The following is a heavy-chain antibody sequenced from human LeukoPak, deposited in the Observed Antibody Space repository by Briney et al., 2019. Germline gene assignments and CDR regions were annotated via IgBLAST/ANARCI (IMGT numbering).Heavy chain of an antibody. Sequence: PGGSLRLSCAASGFTFSSYWMSWVRQAPGKGQEWVANIKQDGSEKYYVDSVKGRFTISRDNSKNTLYLQMNSLRADDTALYYCVKDLTTVTTQGDYWGQGTLVTVSS. CDR3: VKDLTTVTTQGDY. D-gene: IGHD4-17*01. CDR1: GFTFSSYW. V-gene: IGHV3-7*01. CDR2: IKQDGSEK. J-gene: IGHJ4*02.